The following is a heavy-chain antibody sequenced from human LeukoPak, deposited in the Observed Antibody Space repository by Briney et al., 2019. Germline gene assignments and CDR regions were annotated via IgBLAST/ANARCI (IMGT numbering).Heavy chain of an antibody. CDR3: VRVWGSIDY. V-gene: IGHV1-8*01. J-gene: IGHJ4*02. D-gene: IGHD7-27*01. CDR2: MNPKSGYT. Sequence: APVKVSCKTSGYTFIDYDINWIRQAAGQGLEWMGWMNPKSGYTGSAQKFQGRVTVTRDTSVRVAYMELRGLRSEDTAVHYCVRVWGSIDYWGQGTLVTVSA. CDR1: GYTFIDYD.